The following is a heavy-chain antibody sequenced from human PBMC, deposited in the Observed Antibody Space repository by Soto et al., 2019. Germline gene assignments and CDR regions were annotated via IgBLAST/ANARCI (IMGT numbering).Heavy chain of an antibody. D-gene: IGHD5-12*01. J-gene: IGHJ5*02. CDR1: GYTFTSYA. CDR3: ARGLRACGYDSNWFDP. Sequence: QVQLVQSGAEVKKPGASVKVSCKASGYTFTSYAMHWVRQAPGQRLEWMGWINAGNGNTKYSQKFQGRVTITRDTSASTAYMELSSLRSEDTAVYYCARGLRACGYDSNWFDPWGQGTLVTVSS. CDR2: INAGNGNT. V-gene: IGHV1-3*01.